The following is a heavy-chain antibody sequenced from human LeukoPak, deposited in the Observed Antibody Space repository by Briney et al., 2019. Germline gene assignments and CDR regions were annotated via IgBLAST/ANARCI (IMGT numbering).Heavy chain of an antibody. CDR3: ARRNYGSGSYYNDY. CDR2: INWNGGST. D-gene: IGHD3-10*01. Sequence: GGSLRLSCAASGFTFDDYGMSWVRQAPGKGLEWVSGINWNGGSTGYADSVKGRFTISRDNAKNSLYLQMNSLRAEDTALYHCARRNYGSGSYYNDYWGQGTLVTVSS. V-gene: IGHV3-20*01. J-gene: IGHJ4*02. CDR1: GFTFDDYG.